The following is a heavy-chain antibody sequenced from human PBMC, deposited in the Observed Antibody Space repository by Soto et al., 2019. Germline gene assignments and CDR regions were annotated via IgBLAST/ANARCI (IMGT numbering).Heavy chain of an antibody. CDR2: IGTTTGDM. J-gene: IGHJ4*02. CDR3: AKRSPSGTYYFDY. CDR1: GFTFSSYA. V-gene: IGHV3-23*01. Sequence: PEGSLRLSCAASGFTFSSYAMTWVRQGPGKGLEWVSSIGTTTGDMLYADSVKGRFTISRDNSRNTLYLQMNSLRTEDTAIYYCAKRSPSGTYYFDYWGQGTLVTVSS. D-gene: IGHD1-26*01.